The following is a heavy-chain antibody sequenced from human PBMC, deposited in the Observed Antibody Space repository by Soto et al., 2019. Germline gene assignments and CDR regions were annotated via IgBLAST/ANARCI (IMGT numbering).Heavy chain of an antibody. CDR1: GGTFSSYT. D-gene: IGHD6-13*01. CDR3: ARDGSIAAADPYYYYMDV. J-gene: IGHJ6*03. V-gene: IGHV1-69*04. Sequence: ASVKVSCKASGGTFSSYTISWVRQAPGQGLEWMGRIIPILGIANYAQKFQGRVTITADKSTSTAYMELSSLRSEDTAVYYCARDGSIAAADPYYYYMDVWGKGTKVTVSS. CDR2: IIPILGIA.